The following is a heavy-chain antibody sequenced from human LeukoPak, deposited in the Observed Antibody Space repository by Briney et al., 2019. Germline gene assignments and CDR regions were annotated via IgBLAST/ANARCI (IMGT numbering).Heavy chain of an antibody. CDR1: GFTFSTYG. J-gene: IGHJ6*04. D-gene: IGHD3-10*02. V-gene: IGHV3-30*02. Sequence: GGSLRLSCAASGFTFSTYGMHWVRQAPGKGLEWVAFIRYDGINKYYADSVKGRFTISRDNSKNTLYLQMNSLRAEDTAIYYCAELGITMIGGVWGKGTTVTISS. CDR3: AELGITMIGGV. CDR2: IRYDGINK.